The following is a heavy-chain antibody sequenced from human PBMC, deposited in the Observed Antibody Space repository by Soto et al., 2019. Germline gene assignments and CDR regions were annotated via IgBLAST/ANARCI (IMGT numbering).Heavy chain of an antibody. V-gene: IGHV4-59*02. CDR3: ARDGREASGMDV. J-gene: IGHJ6*02. CDR1: GDSVGSYY. CDR2: XYXRXXX. Sequence: PSETLSPTCTVTGDSVGSYYWSWVRQPPGKGLEXRXXXYXRXXXNXXXXLRSRSTISVDASKSQFSLKLNSVTTPDTAVYYCARDGREASGMDVWGQGTKVTVSS. D-gene: IGHD1-26*01.